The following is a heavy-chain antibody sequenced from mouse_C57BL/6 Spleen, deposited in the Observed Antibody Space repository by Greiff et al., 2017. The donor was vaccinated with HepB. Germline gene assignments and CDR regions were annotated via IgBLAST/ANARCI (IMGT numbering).Heavy chain of an antibody. V-gene: IGHV1-39*01. CDR3: ALQRGNWDSPFDY. D-gene: IGHD4-1*01. Sequence: EVQLQQSGPELVKPGASVKIFCKASGYSFTDYNMNWVKQSNGKSLEWIGVINPNYGTTSYNQKFKGKATLTVDQSSSTAYMQLNSLTSEDSAVYYCALQRGNWDSPFDYWGQGTTLTVSS. CDR1: GYSFTDYN. CDR2: INPNYGTT. J-gene: IGHJ2*01.